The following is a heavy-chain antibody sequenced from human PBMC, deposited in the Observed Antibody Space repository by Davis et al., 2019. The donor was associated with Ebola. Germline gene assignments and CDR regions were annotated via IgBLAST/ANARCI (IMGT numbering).Heavy chain of an antibody. V-gene: IGHV3-73*01. Sequence: GESLKISCAASGFTFSGSAMHWVRQASGKGLEWVGRIRSKANSYATAYAASVKGRFTISRDDSKNTAYLQMNSLKTEDTAVYYCTYRYCSSTSCYSLWGQGTTVTVSS. D-gene: IGHD2-2*01. CDR1: GFTFSGSA. J-gene: IGHJ6*02. CDR3: TYRYCSSTSCYSL. CDR2: IRSKANSYAT.